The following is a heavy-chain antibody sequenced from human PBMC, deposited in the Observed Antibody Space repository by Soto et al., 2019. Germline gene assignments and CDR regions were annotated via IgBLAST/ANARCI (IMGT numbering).Heavy chain of an antibody. CDR2: IYYSGST. D-gene: IGHD5-12*01. V-gene: IGHV4-31*03. CDR1: GGSISSGGYY. J-gene: IGHJ6*03. CDR3: ARDTQDHVNIVATGNRYYYYYMDV. Sequence: SETLSLTCTVSGGSISSGGYYWSWIRQHPGKGLEWIGYIYYSGSTYYNPSLKSRVTISVDTSKNQFSLKLSSVTAADTAVYYCARDTQDHVNIVATGNRYYYYYMDVWGKGTTVTVSS.